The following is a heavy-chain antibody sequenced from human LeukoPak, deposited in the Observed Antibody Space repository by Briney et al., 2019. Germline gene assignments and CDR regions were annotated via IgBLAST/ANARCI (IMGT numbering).Heavy chain of an antibody. Sequence: GGSLRLSCATSGFTFSNHEMNWVRQAPGKGLEWVAYTSRGGSDISYADSVKGRFTISTDNANSSLYLQTNSLRAEDTAVYFCVRARLIHLENFFDYWGQGTLVTVSS. CDR2: TSRGGSDI. V-gene: IGHV3-48*03. D-gene: IGHD5-18*01. CDR3: VRARLIHLENFFDY. J-gene: IGHJ4*02. CDR1: GFTFSNHE.